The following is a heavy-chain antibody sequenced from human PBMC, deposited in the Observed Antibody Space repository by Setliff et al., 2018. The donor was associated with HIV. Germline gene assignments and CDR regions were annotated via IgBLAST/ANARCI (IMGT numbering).Heavy chain of an antibody. CDR3: AREDCSGGSCYGSDY. CDR1: GYTFTSYY. Sequence: ASVKVSCKASGYTFTSYYMHWVRQAPGKGLEGMGIINPSGGSTSYAQKFQGXXXXTRDTSTSTVYMELSSLRSEDTAVYYCAREDCSGGSCYGSDYWGQGTXXXVSS. D-gene: IGHD2-15*01. J-gene: IGHJ4*02. CDR2: INPSGGST. V-gene: IGHV1-46*01.